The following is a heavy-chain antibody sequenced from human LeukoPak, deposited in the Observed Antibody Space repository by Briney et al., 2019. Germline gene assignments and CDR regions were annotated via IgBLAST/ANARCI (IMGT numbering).Heavy chain of an antibody. CDR3: ARVAMVRGVIIYYGMDV. Sequence: VGSLRLSCAASGFTFSSYSMNWVRQAPGKGLEWVSSISSSSSYIYYADSVKGRFTISRDNAKNSLYLQMNSLRAEDTAVYYCARVAMVRGVIIYYGMDVWGQGTTVTVSS. CDR1: GFTFSSYS. V-gene: IGHV3-21*01. D-gene: IGHD3-10*01. J-gene: IGHJ6*02. CDR2: ISSSSSYI.